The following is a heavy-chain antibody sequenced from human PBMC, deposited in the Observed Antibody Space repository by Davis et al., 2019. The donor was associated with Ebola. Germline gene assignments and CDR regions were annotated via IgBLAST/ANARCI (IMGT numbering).Heavy chain of an antibody. CDR1: GGSISSYY. CDR2: IYFSGST. Sequence: SETLSLTCTVSGGSISSYYWSWIRQPPGKGLEWVGYIYFSGSTNYNPYLKIRVTISVDTSKNRFSLRLSSVTAADTAVYYCARLCFYDDTTFFRKDAFDIWGQGTMVTVSS. J-gene: IGHJ3*02. D-gene: IGHD2/OR15-2a*01. CDR3: ARLCFYDDTTFFRKDAFDI. V-gene: IGHV4-59*08.